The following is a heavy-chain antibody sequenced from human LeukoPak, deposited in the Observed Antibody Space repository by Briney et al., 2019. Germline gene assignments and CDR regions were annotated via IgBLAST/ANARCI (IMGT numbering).Heavy chain of an antibody. CDR2: IYYSGST. Sequence: ASETLSLTCAVSGGSISSGGYSWSWIRQPPGKGLEWIGYIYYSGSTYYNPSLKSRVTISVDTSKNQFSLKLSSVTAADTAVYYCARAPSYDFWSGYPPRLDAFDIWGQGTMVTVSS. CDR1: GGSISSGGYS. J-gene: IGHJ3*02. D-gene: IGHD3-3*01. V-gene: IGHV4-30-4*07. CDR3: ARAPSYDFWSGYPPRLDAFDI.